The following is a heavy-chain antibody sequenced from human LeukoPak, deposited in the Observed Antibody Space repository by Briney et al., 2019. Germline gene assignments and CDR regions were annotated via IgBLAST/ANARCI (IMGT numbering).Heavy chain of an antibody. D-gene: IGHD3-3*01. CDR2: IRDSAYRT. CDR1: RFTFSNYA. J-gene: IGHJ4*01. V-gene: IGHV3-23*01. Sequence: GGSLRLSCAASRFTFSNYAMSWVRQAPGKGLEWVSSIRDSAYRTYYADSVKGRFTISRDNAKNSLYLQMNSLRAEDTAVYYCARAAPDYDFWSGYSTYFDYWGQGTLVTVSS. CDR3: ARAAPDYDFWSGYSTYFDY.